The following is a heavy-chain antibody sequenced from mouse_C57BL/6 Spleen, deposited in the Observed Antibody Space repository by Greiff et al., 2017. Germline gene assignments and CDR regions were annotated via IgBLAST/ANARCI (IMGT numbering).Heavy chain of an antibody. J-gene: IGHJ4*01. D-gene: IGHD1-1*01. CDR2: IWRGGST. CDR1: GFSLTSYG. V-gene: IGHV2-5*01. Sequence: VMLVESGPGLVQPSQSLSITCTVSGFSLTSYGVHWVRQSPGKGLEWLGVIWRGGSTDYNAAFMSRLSITKDNSKSQVFFKMNSLQADDTAIYYCAKRAVEAGAMDYWGQGTSVTVSS. CDR3: AKRAVEAGAMDY.